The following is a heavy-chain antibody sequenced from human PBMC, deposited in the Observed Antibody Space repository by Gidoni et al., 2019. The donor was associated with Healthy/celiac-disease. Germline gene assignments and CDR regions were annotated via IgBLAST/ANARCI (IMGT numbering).Heavy chain of an antibody. V-gene: IGHV1-69*01. CDR1: GGTFSSYA. CDR2: IIPIFGTA. CDR3: ASGDIVVVPAAMVRYYYYGMDV. D-gene: IGHD2-2*01. Sequence: QVQLVQSGAEVKKPGSSVKVSCKASGGTFSSYAISWVRQAPGQGLEWMGGIIPIFGTANYAQKFQGRVTITADESTSTAYMELSSLRSEDTAVYYCASGDIVVVPAAMVRYYYYGMDVWGQGTTVTVSS. J-gene: IGHJ6*02.